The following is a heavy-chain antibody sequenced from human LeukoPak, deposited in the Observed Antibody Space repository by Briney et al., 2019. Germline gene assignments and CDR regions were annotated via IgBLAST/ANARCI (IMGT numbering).Heavy chain of an antibody. CDR1: GFTFNTYA. Sequence: GGSLRLSCAASGFTFNTYAMSWVRQAPGKGLEWVSALSGSGTSTYYADSVKGRFTISRDNSKNTLYLQMNSLRAEDTAVYYCAKSAMVVTPVPDDFDYWGQGTLVTVSS. CDR3: AKSAMVVTPVPDDFDY. J-gene: IGHJ4*02. CDR2: LSGSGTST. V-gene: IGHV3-23*01. D-gene: IGHD4-23*01.